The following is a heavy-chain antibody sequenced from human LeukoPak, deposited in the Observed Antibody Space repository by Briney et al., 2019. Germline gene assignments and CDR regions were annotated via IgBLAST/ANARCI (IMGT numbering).Heavy chain of an antibody. J-gene: IGHJ4*02. D-gene: IGHD3-10*01. CDR3: ARGTTMVRGVTYY. CDR2: IYSGGST. V-gene: IGHV3-53*05. Sequence: GGSLRLSCAASGFTVSSNYMSWVRQAPGKGLEWVSVIYSGGSTYYADSVKGQFTISRDNSKNTLYLQMNSLRAEDTAVYYCARGTTMVRGVTYYWGQGTLVTVSS. CDR1: GFTVSSNY.